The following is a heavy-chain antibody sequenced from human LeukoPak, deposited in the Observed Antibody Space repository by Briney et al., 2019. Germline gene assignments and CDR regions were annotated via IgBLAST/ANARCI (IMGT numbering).Heavy chain of an antibody. V-gene: IGHV3-30*02. Sequence: GRSLRLSCAASGFTFSSYGMHWVRQAPGKGLEWVAFIRYDGSNKYYADSVKGRFTISRDNSKNTLYLQMNSLRAEDTAVYYCANQGEGGSPFDYWGQGTLVTVSS. CDR1: GFTFSSYG. D-gene: IGHD1-26*01. CDR3: ANQGEGGSPFDY. CDR2: IRYDGSNK. J-gene: IGHJ4*02.